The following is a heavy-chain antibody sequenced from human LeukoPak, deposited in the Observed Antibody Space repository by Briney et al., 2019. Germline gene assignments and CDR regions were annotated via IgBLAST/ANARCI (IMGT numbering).Heavy chain of an antibody. D-gene: IGHD6-19*01. J-gene: IGHJ4*02. V-gene: IGHV4-31*03. CDR3: ARGGRSGWSPYYYFDY. CDR2: IYHSGST. Sequence: SETLSLTCTVSGGSISSGGYYWSWIRQHPGMGLEWIGFIYHSGSTYYNPSLKSRVTISVDTSKNQFSLKLSSVTAADTAVYYCARGGRSGWSPYYYFDYWGQGTLVTVSS. CDR1: GGSISSGGYY.